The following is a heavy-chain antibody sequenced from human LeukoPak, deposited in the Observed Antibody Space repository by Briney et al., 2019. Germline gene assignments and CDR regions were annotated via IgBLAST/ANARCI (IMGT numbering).Heavy chain of an antibody. D-gene: IGHD6-6*01. V-gene: IGHV1-2*02. CDR3: ARDLAVEYSSFHDAFDI. Sequence: ASVKVSCKASGYTFTGYYMHWVRQAPGQGLEWMGWINPNSGGTNYAQKFQGRVTMTRDTSNSTAYMELSRLRSDDTAVYYCARDLAVEYSSFHDAFDIWGQGTMVTVSS. CDR2: INPNSGGT. J-gene: IGHJ3*02. CDR1: GYTFTGYY.